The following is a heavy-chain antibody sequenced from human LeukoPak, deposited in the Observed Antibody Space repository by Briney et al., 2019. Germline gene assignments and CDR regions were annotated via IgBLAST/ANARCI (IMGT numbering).Heavy chain of an antibody. CDR3: AREVYSSGSYDY. CDR2: ISSSSSYI. J-gene: IGHJ4*02. CDR1: GFTFSSYS. Sequence: GGSLRLSCAASGFTFSSYSLNWVRQAPGKGLEWVSSISSSSSYIYYADSVKGRFTISRDNAKNSLYLQMNSLRAEDTAVYYCAREVYSSGSYDYWGQGTLVTVSS. V-gene: IGHV3-21*01. D-gene: IGHD6-19*01.